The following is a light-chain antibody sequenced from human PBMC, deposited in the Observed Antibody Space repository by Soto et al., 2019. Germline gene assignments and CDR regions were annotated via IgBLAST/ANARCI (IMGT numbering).Light chain of an antibody. CDR1: QSVSSY. CDR3: QQRNNRPPIT. V-gene: IGKV3-11*01. J-gene: IGKJ5*01. CDR2: DAS. Sequence: EIVLTQSPATLSLALGERATLSCRASQSVSSYLAWYQQKPGQAPRLLIYDASNRATGIPARFSGSGSGTDFTLTISSLEPEDFAVYYCQQRNNRPPITFGQGTRLEIK.